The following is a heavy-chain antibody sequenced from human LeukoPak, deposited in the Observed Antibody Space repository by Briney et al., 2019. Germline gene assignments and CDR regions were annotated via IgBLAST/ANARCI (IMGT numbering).Heavy chain of an antibody. V-gene: IGHV1-2*02. CDR1: GYTFTGYY. CDR3: ARGTTPYYYDSSGFVGPANTGHWFDP. J-gene: IGHJ5*02. D-gene: IGHD3-22*01. Sequence: ASVKVSCKASGYTFTGYYMHWVRQAPGQGLEWMGWINPNSGGTNYAQKFQGRVTMTRDTSISTAYMELSRLRSDDTAVYYCARGTTPYYYDSSGFVGPANTGHWFDPWDQGTLVTVSS. CDR2: INPNSGGT.